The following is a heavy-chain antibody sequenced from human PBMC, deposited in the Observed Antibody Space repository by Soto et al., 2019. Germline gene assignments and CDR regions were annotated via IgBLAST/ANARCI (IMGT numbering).Heavy chain of an antibody. Sequence: QVQLVQSGAEVKKPGSSVKVSCKASGGTFSSYAISWVRQAPGQGLEWMGGIIPIFGTANYAQKFQGRVTITADESTSTAYMELSSLRSEDTAVYYCARVGAGYCSGGSCYFMAFDIWGQGTMVTVSS. CDR1: GGTFSSYA. CDR2: IIPIFGTA. V-gene: IGHV1-69*12. D-gene: IGHD2-15*01. CDR3: ARVGAGYCSGGSCYFMAFDI. J-gene: IGHJ3*02.